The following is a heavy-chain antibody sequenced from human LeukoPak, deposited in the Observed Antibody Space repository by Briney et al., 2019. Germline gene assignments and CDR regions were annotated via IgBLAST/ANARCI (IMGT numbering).Heavy chain of an antibody. Sequence: SVKVSCKASGGTFSNCAITWVRQAPGQGLEWMGGIIPIFGTANYAQKFQGRVTITADESTSTAYMELSSLRSEDTAVYYCARGSGGSFHSGIHYWGQGTLVTVSS. CDR2: IIPIFGTA. CDR1: GGTFSNCA. J-gene: IGHJ4*02. CDR3: ARGSGGSFHSGIHY. V-gene: IGHV1-69*13. D-gene: IGHD1-26*01.